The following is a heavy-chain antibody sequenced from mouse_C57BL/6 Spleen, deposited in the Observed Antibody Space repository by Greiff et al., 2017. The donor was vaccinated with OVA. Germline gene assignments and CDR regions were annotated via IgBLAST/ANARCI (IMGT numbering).Heavy chain of an antibody. J-gene: IGHJ4*01. Sequence: QVQLQQPGAELVKPGASVKLSCKASGYTLTSYWMQWVKQRPGQGLEWIGEIDPSDSYTNYNQKLKGKATLTVDTASSTAYMQLSSLTSADSAVYYCARSGSWAGAMCYWGQGTSVTVSS. CDR3: ARSGSWAGAMCY. CDR1: GYTLTSYW. D-gene: IGHD3-2*02. CDR2: IDPSDSYT. V-gene: IGHV1-50*01.